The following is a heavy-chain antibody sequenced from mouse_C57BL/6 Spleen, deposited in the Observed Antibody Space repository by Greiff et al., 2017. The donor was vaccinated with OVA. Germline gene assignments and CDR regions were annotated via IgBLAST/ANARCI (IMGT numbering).Heavy chain of an antibody. D-gene: IGHD2-4*01. CDR1: GYTFTSYG. Sequence: QVQLQQSGAELARPGASVKLSCKASGYTFTSYGISWVKQRTGQGLEWIGEIYPRSGNTYYNEKFKGKATLTADKSSSTAYMELRSLTSEDSAVYFCANIYYDYDVNWYFGVWGTGTTVTVSS. CDR3: ANIYYDYDVNWYFGV. CDR2: IYPRSGNT. V-gene: IGHV1-81*01. J-gene: IGHJ1*03.